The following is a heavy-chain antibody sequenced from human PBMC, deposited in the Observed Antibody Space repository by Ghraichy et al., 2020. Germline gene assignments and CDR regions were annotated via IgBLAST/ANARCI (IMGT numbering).Heavy chain of an antibody. CDR1: GGSFSGYY. V-gene: IGHV4-34*01. Sequence: SETLSLTCAVYGGSFSGYYWSWIRQPPGKGLEWIGEINHSGSTNYNPSLKSRVTISVDTSKNQFSLKLSSVTAAETAVYYCAIGPLGLFDPWGQGTLVTVSS. CDR2: INHSGST. CDR3: AIGPLGLFDP. J-gene: IGHJ5*02. D-gene: IGHD7-27*01.